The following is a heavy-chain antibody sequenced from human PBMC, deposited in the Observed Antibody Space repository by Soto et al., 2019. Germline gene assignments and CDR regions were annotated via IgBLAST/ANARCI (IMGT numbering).Heavy chain of an antibody. CDR2: INHSGST. D-gene: IGHD3-16*01. CDR3: ARYNYGSGSTYFDY. CDR1: GGSFSGYY. J-gene: IGHJ4*02. V-gene: IGHV4-34*01. Sequence: SETLSLTCAVYGGSFSGYYWTWIRQPPGTGLEWIGEINHSGSTNYNPSLKSRVTISVDTSKNQFSLKLTSVTAADTAVYYCARYNYGSGSTYFDYWGQGTLVTVSS.